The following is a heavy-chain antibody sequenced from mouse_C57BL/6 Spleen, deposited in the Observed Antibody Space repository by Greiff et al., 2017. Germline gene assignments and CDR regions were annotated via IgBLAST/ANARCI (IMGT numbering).Heavy chain of an antibody. CDR1: GFNIKDYY. Sequence: EVTLQQSGAELVRPGASVKLSCTASGFNIKDYYMHWVKQRPEQGLEWIGRIDPEDGDTEYAPKFQGKATMTADPSSNTAYLQLSSLTSEDTAVYYCTLYYDGFDYWGQGTTLTVSS. V-gene: IGHV14-1*01. CDR2: IDPEDGDT. D-gene: IGHD1-1*01. CDR3: TLYYDGFDY. J-gene: IGHJ2*01.